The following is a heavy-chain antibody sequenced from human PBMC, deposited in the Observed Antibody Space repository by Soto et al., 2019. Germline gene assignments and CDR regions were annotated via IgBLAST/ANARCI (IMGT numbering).Heavy chain of an antibody. Sequence: QVQLQESGPGLVKPSQTLSLTCTVSGDSTSSGDYYWSWIRQPPGKGLEWIGSCYYSGSTYYNPSLKSRVTISVDTSKNQFSLKVSSVTAADTALYYCAQRSGFYTGIDYWGRGTLVTVSS. V-gene: IGHV4-30-4*01. CDR3: AQRSGFYTGIDY. J-gene: IGHJ4*02. CDR2: CYYSGST. CDR1: GDSTSSGDYY. D-gene: IGHD3-3*01.